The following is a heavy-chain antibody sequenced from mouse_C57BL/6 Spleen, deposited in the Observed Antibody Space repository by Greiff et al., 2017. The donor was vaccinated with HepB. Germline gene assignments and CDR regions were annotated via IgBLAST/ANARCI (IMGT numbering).Heavy chain of an antibody. J-gene: IGHJ4*01. Sequence: VKLQESGPGLVAPSQSLSITCTVSGFSLTSYGVHWVRQPPGKGLEWLVVIWSDGSTTYNSALKSRLSISKDNSKSQVFLKMNSLQTDDTAMYYCARHYDGYYDYAMDYWGQGTSVTVSS. D-gene: IGHD2-3*01. V-gene: IGHV2-6-1*01. CDR1: GFSLTSYG. CDR2: IWSDGST. CDR3: ARHYDGYYDYAMDY.